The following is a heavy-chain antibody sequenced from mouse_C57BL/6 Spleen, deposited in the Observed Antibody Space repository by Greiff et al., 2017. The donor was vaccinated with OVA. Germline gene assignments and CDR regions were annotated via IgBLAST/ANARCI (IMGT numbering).Heavy chain of an antibody. J-gene: IGHJ1*03. CDR3: ARKLSNSGYWYFDV. Sequence: EVQVVESGPELVKPGASVKIPCKASGYTFTDYNMDWVKQSHGKSLEWIGDINPNNGGTIYNQKFKGKATLTVDKSSSTAYMELRSLTSEDTAVYYCARKLSNSGYWYFDVWGTGTTVTVSS. CDR2: INPNNGGT. D-gene: IGHD1-1*02. V-gene: IGHV1-18*01. CDR1: GYTFTDYN.